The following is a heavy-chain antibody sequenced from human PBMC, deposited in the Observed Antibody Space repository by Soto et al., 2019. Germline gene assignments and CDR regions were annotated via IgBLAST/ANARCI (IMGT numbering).Heavy chain of an antibody. CDR2: INHSGST. J-gene: IGHJ5*02. CDR3: ARAPPAPHYYGSGSYYPKKLGWFDP. V-gene: IGHV4-34*01. D-gene: IGHD3-10*01. Sequence: LSLTCAVYGGSFSGYYWSWIRQPPGKGLEWIGEINHSGSTNYNPSLKSRVTISVDTSKNQFSLKLSSVTAADTAVYYCARAPPAPHYYGSGSYYPKKLGWFDPWRQG. CDR1: GGSFSGYY.